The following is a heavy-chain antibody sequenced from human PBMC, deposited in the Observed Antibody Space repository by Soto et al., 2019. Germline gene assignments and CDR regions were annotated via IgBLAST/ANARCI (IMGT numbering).Heavy chain of an antibody. CDR2: IYYSGST. CDR3: ARANVTIFGVVMVVWFDP. D-gene: IGHD3-3*01. CDR1: GGSISSYY. V-gene: IGHV4-59*01. J-gene: IGHJ5*02. Sequence: QVQLQESGPGLVKPSETLSLTCTVSGGSISSYYWSWIRQPPGKGLEWIGYIYYSGSTNYNPSLKSRVTISVDTSKNQFSLKLSSVTAADTAVYYCARANVTIFGVVMVVWFDPWGQGTLVTVSS.